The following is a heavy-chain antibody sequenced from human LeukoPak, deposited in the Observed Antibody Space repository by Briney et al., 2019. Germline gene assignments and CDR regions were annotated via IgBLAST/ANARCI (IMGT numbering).Heavy chain of an antibody. V-gene: IGHV1-18*01. CDR3: ARGLGAMSY. CDR1: DYTFTNYG. D-gene: IGHD1-26*01. Sequence: ASVKVSCKASDYTFTNYGISWVRQAPGQGLEWMGWICGYNGNTKYAQKFQGRVTMTTDTSTSTAYMELRSLRSDDTAVYYCARGLGAMSYWGQGTLVTVSS. J-gene: IGHJ4*02. CDR2: ICGYNGNT.